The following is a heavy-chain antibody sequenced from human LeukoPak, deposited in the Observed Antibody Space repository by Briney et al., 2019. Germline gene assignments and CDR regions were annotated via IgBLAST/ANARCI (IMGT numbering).Heavy chain of an antibody. CDR2: INPNSGGT. J-gene: IGHJ4*02. D-gene: IGHD3-10*01. Sequence: GASVKVSCKASGYTFTGYYMHWVRQAPGQGLEWMGWINPNSGGTNYAQKFQGRVTMTRDTSISTAYMELSRLRSDDTAVYYCARARRGVWFGELLLSYWGQGTLVTVSS. CDR3: ARARRGVWFGELLLSY. V-gene: IGHV1-2*02. CDR1: GYTFTGYY.